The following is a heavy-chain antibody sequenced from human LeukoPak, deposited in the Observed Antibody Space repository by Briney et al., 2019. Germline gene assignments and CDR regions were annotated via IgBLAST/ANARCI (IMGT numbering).Heavy chain of an antibody. V-gene: IGHV4-30-2*01. Sequence: SETLSLTRTVSGDSISSGDYSWGWIRQPSGKGLEWIGYIFHTGNSYYNPSLRSRVTISVDRSRNQFSLRLSSVTAADTAFYYCARRYNWNDRWDWGQGTLVTVSP. D-gene: IGHD1-1*01. CDR2: IFHTGNS. CDR1: GDSISSGDYS. J-gene: IGHJ4*02. CDR3: ARRYNWNDRWD.